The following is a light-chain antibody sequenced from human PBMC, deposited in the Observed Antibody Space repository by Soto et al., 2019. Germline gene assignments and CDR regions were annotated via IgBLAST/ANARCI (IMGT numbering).Light chain of an antibody. J-gene: IGLJ1*01. Sequence: QSALTQPPSASGSPGQSVTISCTGTSSDVGGYNYVSWYQQYPGKGPKLIIFEVTKRPSGVPDRFSGSKSGNTASLTVSGLQAEDEADYYCSSYAGRNNPSFGTGTKVTVL. CDR1: SSDVGGYNY. V-gene: IGLV2-8*01. CDR2: EVT. CDR3: SSYAGRNNPS.